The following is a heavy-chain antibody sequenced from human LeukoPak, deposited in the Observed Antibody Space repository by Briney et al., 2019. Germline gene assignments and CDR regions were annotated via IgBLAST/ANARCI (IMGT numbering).Heavy chain of an antibody. V-gene: IGHV4-34*01. CDR2: INHSGST. CDR1: GGSFSGYY. CDR3: ARPREFYYFDY. J-gene: IGHJ4*02. Sequence: SETLSLTCAVYGGSFSGYYWSWIRQPPGKGLEWIGEINHSGSTNHNPSLKSRVTISVDTSKNQFSLKLSSVTAADTAVYYCARPREFYYFDYWGQGTLVTVSS. D-gene: IGHD3-10*01.